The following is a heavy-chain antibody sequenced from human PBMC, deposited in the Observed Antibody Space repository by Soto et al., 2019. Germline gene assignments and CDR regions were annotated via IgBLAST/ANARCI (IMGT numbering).Heavy chain of an antibody. Sequence: SXRTLVPPTEALTLTCSVSGFSLTLGRMAVTWIRQPPGKALEWLAHILSTGETSYATSLKTRVTISKDISKSQVLLTMTNVDPVDTATYFCARIDYTGSPLIDYWGQGTLVTVSS. CDR2: ILSTGET. D-gene: IGHD1-26*01. V-gene: IGHV2-26*01. J-gene: IGHJ4*02. CDR1: GFSLTLGRMA. CDR3: ARIDYTGSPLIDY.